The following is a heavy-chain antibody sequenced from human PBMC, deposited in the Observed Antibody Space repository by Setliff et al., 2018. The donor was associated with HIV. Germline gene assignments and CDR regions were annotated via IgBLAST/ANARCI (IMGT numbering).Heavy chain of an antibody. CDR2: IFHSGST. Sequence: SETLSLTCTVSGVSISSGTYYWSWIRQPPGKGLEWIGSIFHSGSTYYAPSLQSRVTISIDKARDQFSLKLSSVTAVDTAVYFCARHDNYDNGGYYNLYYFDSWGPGTLVTVSS. CDR3: ARHDNYDNGGYYNLYYFDS. CDR1: GVSISSGTYY. J-gene: IGHJ4*02. V-gene: IGHV4-39*01. D-gene: IGHD3-22*01.